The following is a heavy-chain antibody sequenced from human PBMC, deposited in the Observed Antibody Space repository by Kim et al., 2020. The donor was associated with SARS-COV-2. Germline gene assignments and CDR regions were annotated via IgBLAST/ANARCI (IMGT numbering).Heavy chain of an antibody. CDR1: GFTFSSHP. Sequence: GGSLRLSCAASGFTFSSHPMHWVRQAPGKGLEWVAVILYDGRNEYYADSVKGRFTISRDNSKNALLLQMNSLRTEDTAVYYCARGGMGGAPRIDYWGQGTLVTVSS. J-gene: IGHJ4*02. V-gene: IGHV3-30*04. D-gene: IGHD1-26*01. CDR2: ILYDGRNE. CDR3: ARGGMGGAPRIDY.